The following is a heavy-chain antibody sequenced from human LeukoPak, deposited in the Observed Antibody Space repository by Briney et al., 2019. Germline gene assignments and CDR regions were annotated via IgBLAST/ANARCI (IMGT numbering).Heavy chain of an antibody. CDR3: AKETHSTMVPGYAFDI. D-gene: IGHD2-8*01. CDR1: GFTFDDYA. J-gene: IGHJ3*02. Sequence: GRSLRLSCAASGFTFDDYAIHWVRQAPGKGLEWVSGISWNGAKIVYAGSVKGRFTISRDNAKNSLYLQMDSLGTEDTALYYCAKETHSTMVPGYAFDIWGQGTMVTVSS. CDR2: ISWNGAKI. V-gene: IGHV3-9*01.